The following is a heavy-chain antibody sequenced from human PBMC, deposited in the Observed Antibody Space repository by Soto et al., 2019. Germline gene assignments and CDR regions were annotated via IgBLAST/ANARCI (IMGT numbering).Heavy chain of an antibody. CDR2: MNPNSGNT. J-gene: IGHJ6*03. D-gene: IGHD3-3*01. V-gene: IGHV1-8*01. CDR1: GYTFTSYD. Sequence: ASVKVSCKASGYTFTSYDINWVRQATGQGLEWMGWMNPNSGNTGYAQKFQGRVTMTRNTSISTAYMELSSLRSEDTAVYYCASTFWSGYTTYYYYYYYMDVWGKGTTVTVSS. CDR3: ASTFWSGYTTYYYYYYYMDV.